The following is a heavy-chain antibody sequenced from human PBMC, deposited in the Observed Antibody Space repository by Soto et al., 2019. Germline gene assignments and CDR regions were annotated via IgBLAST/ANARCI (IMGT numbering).Heavy chain of an antibody. D-gene: IGHD2-2*01. CDR1: GFTFSNYN. V-gene: IGHV3-48*01. CDR2: ITYSSSTI. CDR3: AGDGGSSSWHSFDL. J-gene: IGHJ4*02. Sequence: EVQLVESGGDLVQPGGSLRLSCAASGFTFSNYNMNWVRQAPGKGLEWISYITYSSSTINYVDSVRGRFTTSRDNAVNSLVLQINNLRVEGTAVYDCAGDGGSSSWHSFDLWGQGSLVTVSS.